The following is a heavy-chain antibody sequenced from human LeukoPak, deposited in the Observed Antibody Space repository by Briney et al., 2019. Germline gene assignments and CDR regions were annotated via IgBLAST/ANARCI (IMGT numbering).Heavy chain of an antibody. CDR1: GGSFSGHY. V-gene: IGHV4-34*01. CDR3: TREGYDILTGDYIVD. D-gene: IGHD3-9*01. Sequence: PSETLSLTCTAYGGSFSGHYWTWIRQPLGKGLEWIGEINHRGSSNDNPSLKSRVTISLDTSKNQFSLKLTSVTAADTAVYYCTREGYDILTGDYIVDWGQGTLVTVSS. J-gene: IGHJ4*02. CDR2: INHRGSS.